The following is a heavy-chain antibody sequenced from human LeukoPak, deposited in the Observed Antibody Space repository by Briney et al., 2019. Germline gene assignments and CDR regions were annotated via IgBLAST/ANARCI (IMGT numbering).Heavy chain of an antibody. Sequence: GGSLRLSCAASGFTFGSYSMNWVRQAPGKGLEWVSSISSSSSYIYYADSVKGRFTISRDNAKNSLYLQMNSLRAEDTAVYYCASGPHRRAGNWFDPWGQGTLVTVSS. J-gene: IGHJ5*02. V-gene: IGHV3-21*01. CDR2: ISSSSSYI. CDR3: ASGPHRRAGNWFDP. CDR1: GFTFGSYS.